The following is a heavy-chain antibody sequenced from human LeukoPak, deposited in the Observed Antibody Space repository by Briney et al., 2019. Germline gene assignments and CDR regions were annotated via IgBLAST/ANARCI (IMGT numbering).Heavy chain of an antibody. CDR1: GYTFSRHD. J-gene: IGHJ4*02. CDR3: ARETTTNDGVFDY. D-gene: IGHD4-11*01. CDR2: MNPKNGNT. Sequence: ASVKVSCKASGYTFSRHDINWVRQATGQGLEWMGWMNPKNGNTGYAQKFQGRVTFTRDTSISTAYMELNSLKSDDTAVYYCARETTTNDGVFDYWGQGALVIVSS. V-gene: IGHV1-8*03.